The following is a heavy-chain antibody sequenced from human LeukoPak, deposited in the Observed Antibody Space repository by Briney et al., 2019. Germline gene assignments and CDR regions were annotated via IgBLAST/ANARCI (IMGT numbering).Heavy chain of an antibody. CDR3: ARAFRGSYYYDY. V-gene: IGHV4-59*01. CDR2: IYYSGST. J-gene: IGHJ4*02. CDR1: GGSISSYY. Sequence: SETLSLTCTVSGGSISSYYWSWIRQPPGKGLERIGYIYYSGSTNYNPSLKSRVTISVDTSKNQFSLKLSSVTAADTAVYYCARAFRGSYYYDYWGQGTLVTVSS. D-gene: IGHD1-26*01.